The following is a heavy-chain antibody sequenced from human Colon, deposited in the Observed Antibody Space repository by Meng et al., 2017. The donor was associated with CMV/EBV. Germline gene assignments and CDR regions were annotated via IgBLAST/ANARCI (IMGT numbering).Heavy chain of an antibody. Sequence: EVRLGGSGGGVFQPGESLRFSCAASGCTVSNSYMSWVRQAPGKGLEWVSDLYSGGITYYADSVKGRFAISADNSKNTLYLQMDGLRAEDTAVYYCARQVSSSSTYVSWGQGTLVTVSS. CDR3: ARQVSSSSTYVS. CDR2: LYSGGIT. D-gene: IGHD2-2*01. V-gene: IGHV3-66*04. CDR1: GCTVSNSY. J-gene: IGHJ5*02.